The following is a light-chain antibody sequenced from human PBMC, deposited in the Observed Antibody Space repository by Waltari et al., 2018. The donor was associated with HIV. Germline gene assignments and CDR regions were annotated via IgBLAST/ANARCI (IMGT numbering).Light chain of an antibody. CDR1: QSVLYSSNNKNY. CDR3: QQYYRSPPMYT. Sequence: DIVMTQSPDSLAVSLGERATINCKSSQSVLYSSNNKNYLAWYQQKPGQPPKLLIYLASTRESGVPDRFSGSGSGTDFTLTISSLQAEDVAVYYCQQYYRSPPMYTFGQGTKLEIK. V-gene: IGKV4-1*01. J-gene: IGKJ2*01. CDR2: LAS.